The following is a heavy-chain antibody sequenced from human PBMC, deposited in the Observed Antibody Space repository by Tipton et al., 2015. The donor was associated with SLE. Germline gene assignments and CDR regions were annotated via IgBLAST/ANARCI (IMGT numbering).Heavy chain of an antibody. Sequence: PGLVKPSETLSLTCGVSGNVISRGYFWGWIRQSPGKGLEWIGSIYHDGRTYYNPSLKSRVTISIDTSKNQFFLKLTSVTAADTAVYYCARVALRVWFNRFDSWGQGTLVTVSS. V-gene: IGHV4-38-2*01. CDR2: IYHDGRT. CDR1: GNVISRGYF. D-gene: IGHD2-15*01. J-gene: IGHJ5*01. CDR3: ARVALRVWFNRFDS.